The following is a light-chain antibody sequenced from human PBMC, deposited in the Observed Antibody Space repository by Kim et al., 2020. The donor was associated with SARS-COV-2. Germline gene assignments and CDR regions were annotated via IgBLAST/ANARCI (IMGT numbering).Light chain of an antibody. J-gene: IGKJ2*01. V-gene: IGKV3-20*01. CDR3: QQYGSSRYT. CDR2: SAP. Sequence: WSQGERATRSFRASQSVTSSYFAGYEQRPGQAPRLLICSAPSRATGIPDRFSGSGSGTDFSLTIRRLEPEDFAMYYCQQYGSSRYTFGQGTKLEI. CDR1: QSVTSSY.